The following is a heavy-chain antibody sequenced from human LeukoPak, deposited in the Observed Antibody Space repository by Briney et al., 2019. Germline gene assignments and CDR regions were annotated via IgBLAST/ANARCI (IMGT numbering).Heavy chain of an antibody. CDR2: ISYDGSNK. CDR1: GFTFSSYG. V-gene: IGHV3-30*18. Sequence: GGSLRLSCAASGFTFSSYGMHWVRQAPGKGLEWVAVISYDGSNKYYADSVKGRFTISRDNSKNTLYLQMNSLRAEDTAVYCCAKGYTGVGATTDYWGQGTLVTVSS. D-gene: IGHD1-26*01. J-gene: IGHJ4*02. CDR3: AKGYTGVGATTDY.